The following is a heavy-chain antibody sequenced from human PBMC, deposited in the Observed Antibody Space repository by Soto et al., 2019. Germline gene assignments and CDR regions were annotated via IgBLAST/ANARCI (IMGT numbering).Heavy chain of an antibody. D-gene: IGHD2-2*01. J-gene: IGHJ5*02. CDR1: GGTFSSYT. Sequence: QVQLVQSGAEVKKPGSSVKVSCKASGGTFSSYTISWVRQAPGQGLEWMGRIIPILGIANYAQKFQGRVTITADKSTSTAYMELSSLRSEDMAVYYCARPYCSSTSCYWNNWFDPWGQGTLVTVSS. V-gene: IGHV1-69*02. CDR3: ARPYCSSTSCYWNNWFDP. CDR2: IIPILGIA.